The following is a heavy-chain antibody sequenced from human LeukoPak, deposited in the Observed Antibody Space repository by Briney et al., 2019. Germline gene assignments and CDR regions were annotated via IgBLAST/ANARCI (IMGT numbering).Heavy chain of an antibody. V-gene: IGHV3-30-3*01. Sequence: GGSLRLSCAASGFTFSSYAMHWVRQAPGKGLEWVAVISYDGSNKYYADSVKGRFTVSRDNSKDTLYLQMNSLRAEDTAVYYCARDSRGPYYYDSSGHYRYWGQGTQVTVSS. CDR1: GFTFSSYA. D-gene: IGHD3-22*01. J-gene: IGHJ4*02. CDR3: ARDSRGPYYYDSSGHYRY. CDR2: ISYDGSNK.